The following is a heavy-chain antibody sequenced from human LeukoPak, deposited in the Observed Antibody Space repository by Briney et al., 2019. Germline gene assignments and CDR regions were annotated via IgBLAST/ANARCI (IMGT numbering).Heavy chain of an antibody. Sequence: SETQSLTCSVSGGSISSPNHDWAWIRQPPGQGLEWIGSIYYSGTTYYNLSLKSRVTLSVDTSQNQFSLKLSSVTAADTAIYFCARSLGANTWVGNWFDPWGQGALVTVSP. V-gene: IGHV4-39*01. CDR2: IYYSGTT. D-gene: IGHD3-10*01. CDR1: GGSISSPNHD. J-gene: IGHJ5*02. CDR3: ARSLGANTWVGNWFDP.